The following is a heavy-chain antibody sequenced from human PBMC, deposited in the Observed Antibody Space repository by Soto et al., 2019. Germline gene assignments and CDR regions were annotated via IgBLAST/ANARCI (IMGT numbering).Heavy chain of an antibody. CDR2: INTDGSST. CDR3: ARFRVDGDSVP. Sequence: EVQLVESGGGLVQPGGSLRLSCAASGFTFSSYWMHWVRQAPGKGLVWVSRINTDGSSTSYADSVKGRFTISRDNAKNMVYLQMNRMRAEDTAVYYCARFRVDGDSVPWGQGTLVTVSS. CDR1: GFTFSSYW. J-gene: IGHJ5*02. D-gene: IGHD4-17*01. V-gene: IGHV3-74*01.